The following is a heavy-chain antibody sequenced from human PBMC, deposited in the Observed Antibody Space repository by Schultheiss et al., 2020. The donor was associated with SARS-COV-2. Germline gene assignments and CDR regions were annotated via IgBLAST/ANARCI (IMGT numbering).Heavy chain of an antibody. J-gene: IGHJ4*02. CDR2: IYTSGST. CDR3: ARGPRIAVAAPGY. CDR1: GGSFSGYY. V-gene: IGHV4-59*10. D-gene: IGHD6-19*01. Sequence: SETLSLTCAVYGGSFSGYYWSWIRQPPGKGLEWIGRIYTSGSTNYNPSLKSRVTMSVDTSKNQFSLKLSSVTAADTAVYYCARGPRIAVAAPGYWGQGTLVTVSS.